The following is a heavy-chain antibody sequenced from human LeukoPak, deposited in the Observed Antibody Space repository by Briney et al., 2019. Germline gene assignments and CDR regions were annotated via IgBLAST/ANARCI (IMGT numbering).Heavy chain of an antibody. Sequence: GSLRLSCEGSAFIFSGHWMNWVRQTPGKGLEWVASIKHDGSEKYYVDSVRGRFTISRDNTMNSLYLQMSSLRAEDTAVYYCATDRGWRTSGYYLYYFEYWGQGTLVTYSS. CDR1: AFIFSGHW. D-gene: IGHD3-3*01. V-gene: IGHV3-7*01. J-gene: IGHJ4*02. CDR3: ATDRGWRTSGYYLYYFEY. CDR2: IKHDGSEK.